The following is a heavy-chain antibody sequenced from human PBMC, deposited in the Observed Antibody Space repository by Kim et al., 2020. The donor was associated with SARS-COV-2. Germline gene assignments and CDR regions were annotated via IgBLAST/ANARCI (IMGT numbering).Heavy chain of an antibody. J-gene: IGHJ6*02. CDR1: GFTFSSYW. V-gene: IGHV3-7*01. CDR2: IKQDGSEK. Sequence: GGSLRLSCAASGFTFSSYWMSWVRQAPGKGLEWVANIKQDGSEKYYVDSVKGRFTISRDNAKNSLYLQMNSLRAEDTAVYYCARDSLLWFGEDPYYYGMDIWGQGTTVTVSS. CDR3: ARDSLLWFGEDPYYYGMDI. D-gene: IGHD3-10*01.